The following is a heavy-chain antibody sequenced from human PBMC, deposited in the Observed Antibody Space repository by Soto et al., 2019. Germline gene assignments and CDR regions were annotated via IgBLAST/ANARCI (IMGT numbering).Heavy chain of an antibody. J-gene: IGHJ5*02. Sequence: LPRTVSGGSISSYYWSLSRQHPGKGLEWIGYIYYSGSTNYTPSLKSRVTISVDTAKNQFSLKLSSVTAADTAVYYSARVTTERRRYCFDPWGQGTLVTVPS. CDR1: GGSISSYY. CDR3: ARVTTERRRYCFDP. D-gene: IGHD4-17*01. CDR2: IYYSGST. V-gene: IGHV4-59*01.